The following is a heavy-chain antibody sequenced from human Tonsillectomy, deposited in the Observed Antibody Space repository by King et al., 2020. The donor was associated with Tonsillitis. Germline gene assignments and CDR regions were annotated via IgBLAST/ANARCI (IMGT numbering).Heavy chain of an antibody. CDR1: GFTFSSYA. J-gene: IGHJ5*02. CDR2: ISSNGGST. Sequence: VQLVESGGGLVQPGGSLRLSCSASGFTFSSYAMHWVRQAPGKGLEYVSAISSNGGSTYYADSVKGRFTISRDNSKNTLYLQMSSLRAEDTAVSYCVKDGCINGVCYKGRSYGNQKYNWFDPWGQGTLVTVSS. V-gene: IGHV3-64D*06. CDR3: VKDGCINGVCYKGRSYGNQKYNWFDP. D-gene: IGHD2-8*01.